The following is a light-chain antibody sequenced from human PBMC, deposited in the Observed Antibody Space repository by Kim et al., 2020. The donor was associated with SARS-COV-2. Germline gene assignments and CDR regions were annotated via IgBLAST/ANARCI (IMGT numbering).Light chain of an antibody. V-gene: IGLV7-46*01. Sequence: PGGTVTLTCGSSTGAVTSSHYPYWFQQKPGQAPKTLIYDISNRHSWTPARFSGSLVGGKAALTLTGAQPEDEADFHCSLSFSGAWVFGGGTQLTVL. CDR3: SLSFSGAWV. CDR1: TGAVTSSHY. CDR2: DIS. J-gene: IGLJ3*02.